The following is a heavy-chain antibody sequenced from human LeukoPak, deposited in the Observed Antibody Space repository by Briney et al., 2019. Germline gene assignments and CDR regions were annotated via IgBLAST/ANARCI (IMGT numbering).Heavy chain of an antibody. CDR1: GFTFSSHW. D-gene: IGHD4-23*01. J-gene: IGHJ4*02. V-gene: IGHV3-7*05. Sequence: PGGSLRLSCAASGFTFSSHWMTWVRQAPGKGLEWVANIKQGGSEKHYVDSVKGRFTISRDDAKNSLYLQMNSLTAEDTAVYYCAREAKGSGGKDYWGQGTLVTVSS. CDR2: IKQGGSEK. CDR3: AREAKGSGGKDY.